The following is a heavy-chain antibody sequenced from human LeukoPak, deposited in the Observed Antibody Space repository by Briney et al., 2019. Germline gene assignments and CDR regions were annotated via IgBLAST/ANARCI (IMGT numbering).Heavy chain of an antibody. D-gene: IGHD2-15*01. CDR1: GGPISISTYY. CDR2: IYYSESS. V-gene: IGHV4-39*02. J-gene: IGHJ4*02. CDR3: ARDPTTVIAVSYYFDF. Sequence: SETLSLTCTVSGGPISISTYYWGWIRQPPGKGLEWIGNIYYSESSYYSPSLKSRVSISVDTPKNQFSLRLRSVTAADTAVYYCARDPTTVIAVSYYFDFWGQGTQVTVSS.